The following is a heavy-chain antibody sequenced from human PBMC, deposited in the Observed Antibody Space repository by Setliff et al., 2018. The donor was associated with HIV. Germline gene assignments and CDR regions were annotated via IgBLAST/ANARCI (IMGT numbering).Heavy chain of an antibody. V-gene: IGHV3-43D*03. CDR3: ARPTNIDTLYYGSQSFYMYYYGMDV. D-gene: IGHD3-10*01. Sequence: GGSLRLSCAASGFTFDDYAMHWVRQAPGKGLEWVSFISWDGGSSDYADSMKGRFTISRDNAKNSLYLQMNSLRAEDTAVYFCARPTNIDTLYYGSQSFYMYYYGMDVWGQGTTVTVSS. CDR1: GFTFDDYA. CDR2: ISWDGGSS. J-gene: IGHJ6*02.